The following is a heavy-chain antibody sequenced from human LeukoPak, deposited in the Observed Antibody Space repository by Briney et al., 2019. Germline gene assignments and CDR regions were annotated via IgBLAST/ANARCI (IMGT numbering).Heavy chain of an antibody. Sequence: SVKVSCKASGYTFTGYYMHWVRQAPGQGLEWMGWINPNSGGTNYAQKFQGRVTMTRDTSISTAYMELSRLRSDDTAVYYCARDLIAAAGLYFDYWGQGTLVTVSS. CDR2: INPNSGGT. CDR1: GYTFTGYY. J-gene: IGHJ4*02. D-gene: IGHD6-13*01. V-gene: IGHV1-2*02. CDR3: ARDLIAAAGLYFDY.